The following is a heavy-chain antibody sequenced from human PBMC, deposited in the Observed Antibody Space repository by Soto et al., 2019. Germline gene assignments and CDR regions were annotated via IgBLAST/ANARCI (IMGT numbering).Heavy chain of an antibody. CDR1: GFSLTTRGVG. V-gene: IGHV2-5*02. CDR3: APVPGSGQLLYSYYYYMDV. CDR2: IYWGDDK. D-gene: IGHD3-10*01. J-gene: IGHJ6*03. Sequence: QITLKESGPTLVKPTQTLTLTCTFSGFSLTTRGVGVGWIRQTPGKALEWLALIYWGDDKRYSPSLKSRLTITKDTAKNPVVLTSTNMDPEDTAPYYGAPVPGSGQLLYSYYYYMDVWGKGATVAVS.